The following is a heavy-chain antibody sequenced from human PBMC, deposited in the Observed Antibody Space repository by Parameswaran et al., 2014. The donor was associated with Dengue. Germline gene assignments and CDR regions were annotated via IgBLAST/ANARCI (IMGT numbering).Heavy chain of an antibody. Sequence: SLKISCAASGFTFSSYGMHWVRQAPGKGLEWVAVISYDGSNKYYADSAKGRFTISRDNSKNTLYLQMNSLRAEDTAVYYCAKDLNYYYYYMDVWGKGTTVTVSS. CDR1: GFTFSSYG. V-gene: IGHV3-30*18. CDR3: AKDLNYYYYYMDV. J-gene: IGHJ6*03. CDR2: ISYDGSNK.